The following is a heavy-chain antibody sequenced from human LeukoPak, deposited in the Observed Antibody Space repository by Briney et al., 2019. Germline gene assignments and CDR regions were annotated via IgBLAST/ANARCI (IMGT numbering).Heavy chain of an antibody. V-gene: IGHV3-30*02. Sequence: GGSLRLSCAASGFTFSSYGMHWVRQAPGKGLEWVAFIRYDGGNKYYADSVEGRFTISRDNSKNTLYLQMNSLRAEDTAVYYCAKAGGDIVVVPAASPHNWFDPWGQGTLVTVSS. CDR1: GFTFSSYG. CDR3: AKAGGDIVVVPAASPHNWFDP. CDR2: IRYDGGNK. D-gene: IGHD2-2*01. J-gene: IGHJ5*02.